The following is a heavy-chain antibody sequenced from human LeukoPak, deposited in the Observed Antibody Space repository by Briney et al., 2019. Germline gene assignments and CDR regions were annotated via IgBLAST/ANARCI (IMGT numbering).Heavy chain of an antibody. CDR1: GFTFTTYW. CDR3: ARDAVDTANAV. Sequence: GGSLRLSCAASGFTFTTYWMHWVRHAPGKGLVGVSHINSDGSITSYADSVKGRFTISRDNAKNTLYLQMNSLRAEDTAVYYCARDAVDTANAVWGQGTTVTVSS. D-gene: IGHD5-18*01. CDR2: INSDGSIT. J-gene: IGHJ6*02. V-gene: IGHV3-74*01.